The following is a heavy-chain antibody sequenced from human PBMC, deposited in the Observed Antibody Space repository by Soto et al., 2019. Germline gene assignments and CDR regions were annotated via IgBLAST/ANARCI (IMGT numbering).Heavy chain of an antibody. CDR1: GYTFNSYG. CDR3: ARAHFLTGYYRLFDF. J-gene: IGHJ4*02. V-gene: IGHV1-18*04. D-gene: IGHD3-9*01. Sequence: QVQLVQSGVEVKKPGASVKVSCKASGYTFNSYGIIWVRQAPGHGLEWRGWVSAFNGHTNFAQRFQGRVSMTTDTSTTTAYMELRGLTSDDTAVYYCARAHFLTGYYRLFDFWGQGALVTVSS. CDR2: VSAFNGHT.